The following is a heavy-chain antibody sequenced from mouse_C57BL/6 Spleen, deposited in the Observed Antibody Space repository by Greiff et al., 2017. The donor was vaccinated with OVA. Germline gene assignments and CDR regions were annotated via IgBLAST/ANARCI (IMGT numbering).Heavy chain of an antibody. CDR1: GFNIKDYY. CDR2: IDPEDGET. CDR3: ARSKGNYVGYFDV. V-gene: IGHV14-2*01. D-gene: IGHD2-1*01. J-gene: IGHJ1*03. Sequence: VQLKESGAELVKPGASVKLSCTASGFNIKDYYMHWVKQRTEQGLEWIGRIDPEDGETKSAPKFQGKATITADTSSNTAYLQLSSLTSEDTAVYYCARSKGNYVGYFDVWGTGTTVTVSS.